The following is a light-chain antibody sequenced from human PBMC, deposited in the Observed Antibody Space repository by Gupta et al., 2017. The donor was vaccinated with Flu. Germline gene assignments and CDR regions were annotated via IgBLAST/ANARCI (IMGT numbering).Light chain of an antibody. CDR3: HVWANRGDHRFV. CDR2: DDR. Sequence: KTARITCGGNNIGRNTVHCYQQKPGQAHVLVVLDDRVRPSGIPDRFSGSNSGNTATLTINRVEAGDEADYDCHVWANRGDHRFVFGPGTKLTVL. CDR1: NIGRNT. J-gene: IGLJ1*01. V-gene: IGLV3-21*03.